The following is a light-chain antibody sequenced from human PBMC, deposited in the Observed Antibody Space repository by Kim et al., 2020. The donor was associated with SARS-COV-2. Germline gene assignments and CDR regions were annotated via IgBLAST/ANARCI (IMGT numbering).Light chain of an antibody. J-gene: IGLJ2*01. V-gene: IGLV1-51*01. CDR1: SSNIGSNY. CDR2: DNN. CDR3: GTWDSSLSAVV. Sequence: GQKVTISCSGSSSNIGSNYVSWYQQLPGTAPKLLIYDNNKRPSGIPDRFSGSKSGTSATLDITGLQTGDEADYYCGTWDSSLSAVVFGGGTQLTVL.